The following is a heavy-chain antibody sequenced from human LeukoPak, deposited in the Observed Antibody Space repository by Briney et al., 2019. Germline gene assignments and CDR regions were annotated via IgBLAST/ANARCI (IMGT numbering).Heavy chain of an antibody. D-gene: IGHD3-3*01. Sequence: EASVTVSCKASGYTFTSYYMHWVRQAPGQGLEWMGIINPSGGSTSYAQKFQGRVTMTRDMSTSTVYMELSSLRSEDTAVYYCAREPYYDFWSGYLFDYWGQGTLVTVSS. V-gene: IGHV1-46*01. J-gene: IGHJ4*02. CDR2: INPSGGST. CDR1: GYTFTSYY. CDR3: AREPYYDFWSGYLFDY.